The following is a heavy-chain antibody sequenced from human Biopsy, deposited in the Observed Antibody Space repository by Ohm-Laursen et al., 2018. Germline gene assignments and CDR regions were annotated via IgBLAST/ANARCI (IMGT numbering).Heavy chain of an antibody. CDR2: SSGYIGKT. Sequence: VKDSCKASVYTFTSYDISWVRQAPGHGLEWMGWSSGYIGKTNYAQKFQGRLIMPTDKSTSTAYMELSRLRSDDTAVYYCARDGSGGHDFWARWFDPWGQGTLVTVSS. V-gene: IGHV1-18*01. CDR1: VYTFTSYD. D-gene: IGHD3-3*01. CDR3: ARDGSGGHDFWARWFDP. J-gene: IGHJ5*02.